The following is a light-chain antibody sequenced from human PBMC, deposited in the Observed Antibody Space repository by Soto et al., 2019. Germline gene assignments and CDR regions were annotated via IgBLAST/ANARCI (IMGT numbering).Light chain of an antibody. CDR2: GAS. CDR3: QQYDKSPWT. J-gene: IGKJ1*01. CDR1: QVFSSTY. V-gene: IGKV3-20*01. Sequence: EIVLTQSPGTLSLSPGERATLSCRASQVFSSTYLSWFQQKPGQAPRLLIYGASNRATGIPDRFSGSGSATDFTLTISRLEPEDFAVYYCQQYDKSPWTFGQGTKVEIK.